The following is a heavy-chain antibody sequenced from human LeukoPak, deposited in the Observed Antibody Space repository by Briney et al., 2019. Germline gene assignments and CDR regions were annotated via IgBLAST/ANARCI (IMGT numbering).Heavy chain of an antibody. V-gene: IGHV4-34*01. J-gene: IGHJ5*02. D-gene: IGHD3-10*01. CDR1: GVSLSGYY. CDR3: ERAYYSTSWFPH. CDR2: INHSGRT. Sequence: SETLSLTCAVSGVSLSGYYWGWIRQTPGKGLEWIGEINHSGRTNYNPSLKSRVTISADTSKNQFSLELRSVTAADTAVYYCERAYYSTSWFPHWGQGTLVTVSS.